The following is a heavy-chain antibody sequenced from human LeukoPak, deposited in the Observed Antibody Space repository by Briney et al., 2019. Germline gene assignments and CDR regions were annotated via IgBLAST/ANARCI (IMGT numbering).Heavy chain of an antibody. D-gene: IGHD5-18*01. V-gene: IGHV4-59*01. CDR3: AHRYGFL. CDR1: GGSISSYY. CDR2: IYYSGIT. J-gene: IGHJ4*02. Sequence: PSETLSLTCTVSGGSISSYYWSWIRQPPGKGLEWIGYIYYSGITNHNPSLKSRVTISVDTSKNQFSLKLSSVTAADTAVHYCAHRYGFLWGQGTLVTVSS.